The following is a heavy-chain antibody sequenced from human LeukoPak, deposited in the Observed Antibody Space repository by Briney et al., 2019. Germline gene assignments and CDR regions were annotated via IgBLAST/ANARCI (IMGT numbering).Heavy chain of an antibody. J-gene: IGHJ4*02. CDR1: GGSISGYF. Sequence: PSETLSLTCTVSGGSISGYFWSWIRQPPGKGLEWIGYIHYSGSTNYNPSLNSRVTMSVDTSKNQFSLRLSSVTAADTAVYYCARYGITIVRGGKYYFDSWGQGTLVTVSS. V-gene: IGHV4-59*08. CDR2: IHYSGST. D-gene: IGHD3-10*01. CDR3: ARYGITIVRGGKYYFDS.